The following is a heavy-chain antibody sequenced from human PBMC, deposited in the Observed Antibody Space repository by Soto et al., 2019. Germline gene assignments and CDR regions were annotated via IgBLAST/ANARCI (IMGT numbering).Heavy chain of an antibody. D-gene: IGHD3-22*01. CDR1: GFTFSNYW. J-gene: IGHJ4*02. V-gene: IGHV3-74*01. CDR3: ARLHYDSSGYSNFDY. CDR2: ISSDGSST. Sequence: GGSLRLSCTASGFTFSNYWMHWVRQAPGKGLVWVSRISSDGSSTNYADSVKGRFTISRDNAKNTLYLQMNSLRAEDTAVYYCARLHYDSSGYSNFDYWGQGTRVTVSS.